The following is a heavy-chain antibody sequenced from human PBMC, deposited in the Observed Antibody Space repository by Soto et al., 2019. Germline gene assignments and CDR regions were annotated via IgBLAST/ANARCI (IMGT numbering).Heavy chain of an antibody. CDR2: IIPILGIA. V-gene: IGHV1-69*02. Sequence: QVQLVQSGAEVKKPGSSVKVSCKASGGTFSSYTISWVRQAPGQGLEWMGRIIPILGIANYAQKFQGRVTITANKSTSTAYMELSSLRSEDTAVYYCARVRNPGGYYDRSGYSPPFDYWGQGTLVTVSS. J-gene: IGHJ4*02. CDR1: GGTFSSYT. D-gene: IGHD3-22*01. CDR3: ARVRNPGGYYDRSGYSPPFDY.